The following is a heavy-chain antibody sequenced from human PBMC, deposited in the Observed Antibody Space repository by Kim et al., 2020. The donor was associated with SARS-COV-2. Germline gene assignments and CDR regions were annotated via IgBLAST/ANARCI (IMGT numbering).Heavy chain of an antibody. Sequence: GGSLRLSCAASGFTFGIYAMTWARQAPGKGLEWVSFISGGGGGTYYADSVQGRFTISRDNSKNTLYLQMNSLRAEDTAVYYCAKVSSEHLNHYMDVWGKGTTVTVSS. D-gene: IGHD6-6*01. CDR3: AKVSSEHLNHYMDV. CDR2: ISGGGGGT. CDR1: GFTFGIYA. V-gene: IGHV3-23*01. J-gene: IGHJ6*03.